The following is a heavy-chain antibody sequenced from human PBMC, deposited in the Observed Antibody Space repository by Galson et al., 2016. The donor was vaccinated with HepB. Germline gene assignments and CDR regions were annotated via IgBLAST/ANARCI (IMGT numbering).Heavy chain of an antibody. CDR2: IYPGDSDT. J-gene: IGHJ4*02. V-gene: IGHV5-51*01. D-gene: IGHD3-22*01. CDR1: GYSFTTYW. Sequence: QSGAEVKKPGESLKISCETSGYSFTTYWIGWVRQKPGKGLEWMGIIYPGDSDTRYSPSSQGQVTISADKSISTAYLQWSSLKASDTAMYYCARTYYYDSSAYYYFDYWGQGTLVTVSS. CDR3: ARTYYYDSSAYYYFDY.